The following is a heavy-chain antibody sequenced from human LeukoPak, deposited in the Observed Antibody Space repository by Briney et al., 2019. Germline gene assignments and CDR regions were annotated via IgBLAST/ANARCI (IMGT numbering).Heavy chain of an antibody. CDR1: GYTFTDYY. V-gene: IGHV1-2*02. D-gene: IGHD5-24*01. J-gene: IGHJ5*02. Sequence: ASVKVSCKASGYTFTDYYAHWVRQAPGQGLEWMGWINCNSGTTNYARRFQGRVTMTRDTSINSIYMELRRLRSDDTAMYYCTRDTITGPYNWFDPWGQGTLVTVSS. CDR3: TRDTITGPYNWFDP. CDR2: INCNSGTT.